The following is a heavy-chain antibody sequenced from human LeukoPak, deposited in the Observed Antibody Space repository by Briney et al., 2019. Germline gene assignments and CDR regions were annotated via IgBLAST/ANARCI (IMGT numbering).Heavy chain of an antibody. V-gene: IGHV3-23*01. CDR1: GFTFSSYA. J-gene: IGHJ5*02. Sequence: GGSLRLSCAASGFTFSSYAMNWVRQAPGKGLEWVSTISASGGSTYYADSVKGQFTISRDNSKNTLYLQMNSLRAEDTAVYYCAKYGSGSYYKGLSWGQGTPVTVSS. CDR3: AKYGSGSYYKGLS. D-gene: IGHD3-10*01. CDR2: ISASGGST.